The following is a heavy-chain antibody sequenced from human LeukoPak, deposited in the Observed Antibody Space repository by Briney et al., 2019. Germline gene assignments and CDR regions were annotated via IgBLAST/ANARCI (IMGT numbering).Heavy chain of an antibody. V-gene: IGHV1-58*02. CDR1: GFTFTTSA. D-gene: IGHD5-18*01. Sequence: GTSVKVSCKASGFTFTTSAIQWVRQARGQRLEWIGWIVVGSGDTNYAQKFQERVTITRDMSTTTAYMELSSLRSEDTAIYYCAVSVDTVIYHYYYAMDVWGQGTTLTVSS. CDR3: AVSVDTVIYHYYYAMDV. CDR2: IVVGSGDT. J-gene: IGHJ6*02.